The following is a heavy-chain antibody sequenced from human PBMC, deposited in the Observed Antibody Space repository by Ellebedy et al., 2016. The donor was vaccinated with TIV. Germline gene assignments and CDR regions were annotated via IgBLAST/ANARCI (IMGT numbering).Heavy chain of an antibody. CDR2: ICSTCGII. Sequence: GESLKISCAASGFTFSTYSINWVRQAPGKGLEWVSYICSTCGIIYYADSVKGRFTISRDNAKNSVYLQMNSLRDEDTAVYYCTRAGNFRHDYWGQGTLVTVSS. V-gene: IGHV3-48*02. J-gene: IGHJ4*02. CDR1: GFTFSTYS. D-gene: IGHD1-7*01. CDR3: TRAGNFRHDY.